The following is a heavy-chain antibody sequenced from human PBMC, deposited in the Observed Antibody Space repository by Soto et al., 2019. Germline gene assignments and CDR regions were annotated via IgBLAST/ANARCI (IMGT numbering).Heavy chain of an antibody. CDR2: IIPIFGTA. J-gene: IGHJ6*02. CDR3: ARSLRKTITRRLYYYYYGMDV. D-gene: IGHD1-1*01. Sequence: ASVKVSCKASGGTFSSYAISWVRQAPGQGLEWMGGIIPIFGTANYAQKFQGRVTITADESTSTAYMELSSLRSEDTAVYYCARSLRKTITRRLYYYYYGMDVWGQGTTVTVSS. V-gene: IGHV1-69*13. CDR1: GGTFSSYA.